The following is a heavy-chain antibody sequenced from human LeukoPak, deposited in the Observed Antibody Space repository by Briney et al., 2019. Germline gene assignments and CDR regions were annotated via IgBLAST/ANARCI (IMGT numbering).Heavy chain of an antibody. J-gene: IGHJ6*02. CDR1: GDSVSSNSAA. CDR2: TYYKSKWYN. Sequence: SQTLSLTCAVSGDSVSSNSAAWNWIRQSPSRGLVWLGRTYYKSKWYNDYAVSVKGRITINSDTSKNQFSLQLNPVTPEDTAVYYCTKTGVGSGSHYYYYGMDDWGQGTTVTVSS. CDR3: TKTGVGSGSHYYYYGMDD. V-gene: IGHV6-1*01. D-gene: IGHD1-26*01.